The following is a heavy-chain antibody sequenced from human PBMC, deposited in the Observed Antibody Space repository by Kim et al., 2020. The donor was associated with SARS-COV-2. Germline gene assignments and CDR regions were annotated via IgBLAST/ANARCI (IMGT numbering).Heavy chain of an antibody. Sequence: SNPSLKSRVTISVDTSRNQFSLKLSSVTAADTAVYYCAASPVRGGSYFDYWGQGTLVTVSS. V-gene: IGHV4-59*01. D-gene: IGHD3-10*01. CDR3: AASPVRGGSYFDY. J-gene: IGHJ4*02.